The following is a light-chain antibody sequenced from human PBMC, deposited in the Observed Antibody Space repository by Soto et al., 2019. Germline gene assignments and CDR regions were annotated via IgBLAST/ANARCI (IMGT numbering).Light chain of an antibody. CDR1: QSVSSK. J-gene: IGKJ1*01. V-gene: IGKV3-15*01. Sequence: EILMTQSPATLSVSPGERATLSCRGSQSVSSKLAWYQQKPGQAPRLLIYGASTRATDIPARFSGSGSATEFTLPISSLQSPDFATYFCQHTFNSPPWTFGQGTKVDIK. CDR2: GAS. CDR3: QHTFNSPPWT.